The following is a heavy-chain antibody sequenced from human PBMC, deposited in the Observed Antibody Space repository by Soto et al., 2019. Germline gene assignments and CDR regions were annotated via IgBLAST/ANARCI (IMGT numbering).Heavy chain of an antibody. CDR1: GFNFNTYS. J-gene: IGHJ4*02. CDR2: ISHSSSYI. Sequence: GGSLRLSCAASGFNFNTYSMTWVRRAPGKGLEWLSYISHSSSYIYYADSVKGRFTISRDNSKNTLYLQMNSLRAEDTAVYYCAKDLVKYYYDSSGYLDYWGQGTLVTVSS. V-gene: IGHV3-21*04. D-gene: IGHD3-22*01. CDR3: AKDLVKYYYDSSGYLDY.